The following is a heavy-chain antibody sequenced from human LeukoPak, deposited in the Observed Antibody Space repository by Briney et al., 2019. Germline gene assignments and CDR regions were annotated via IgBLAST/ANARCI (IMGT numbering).Heavy chain of an antibody. Sequence: SETLSLTCTVSGGSLRSYYWSWIRQPAGKGLEWIGRIYSSGSTNYNPSLKSRVTMSVDTSENQFSLKLSSVTAADTAVYYCAGESAYAVPDYWGQGSLVTVSS. V-gene: IGHV4-4*07. CDR1: GGSLRSYY. D-gene: IGHD6-19*01. CDR3: AGESAYAVPDY. CDR2: IYSSGST. J-gene: IGHJ4*02.